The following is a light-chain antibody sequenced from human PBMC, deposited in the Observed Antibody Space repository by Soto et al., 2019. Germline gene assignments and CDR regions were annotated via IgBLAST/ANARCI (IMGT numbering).Light chain of an antibody. V-gene: IGKV1-17*01. Sequence: GDRVTITCRSSQDIRNDLGWYQQKPGTAPKLLIYGASTLQSGVPSRFSGSGSGTYFTLTISSLQPEDFPTYYCQQLNSYPRTLGQGT. J-gene: IGKJ1*01. CDR2: GAS. CDR1: QDIRND. CDR3: QQLNSYPRT.